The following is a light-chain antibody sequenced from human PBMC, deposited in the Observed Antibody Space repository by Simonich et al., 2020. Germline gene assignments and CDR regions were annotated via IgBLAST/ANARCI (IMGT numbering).Light chain of an antibody. CDR2: DVS. V-gene: IGLV2-14*01. CDR3: SSYTSSSTLV. CDR1: SSDVGGYNY. J-gene: IGLJ2*01. Sequence: QSALTQPASVSGSPGQSITISCTGTSSDVGGYNYFSWYQQHPGKAPKLMIYDVSQRPAGVSNRFSGSKSGNTASLTISGLQAEDEADYYCSSYTSSSTLVFGGGTKLTVL.